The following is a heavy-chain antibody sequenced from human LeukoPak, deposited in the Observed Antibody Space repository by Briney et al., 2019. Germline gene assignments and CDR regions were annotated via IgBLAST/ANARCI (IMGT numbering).Heavy chain of an antibody. D-gene: IGHD5-18*01. CDR2: IYYSGST. V-gene: IGHV4-59*08. Sequence: PSETLSLTCIVSHGSISRYYWSWIRQPPGKGLEWIGHIYYSGSTEYSPSLKSRVTISVDTSENQVSLKVTSVTAADTAVYYCARLQNRGSDYGYDDAFDVWGQGTMVTVSS. CDR1: HGSISRYY. J-gene: IGHJ3*01. CDR3: ARLQNRGSDYGYDDAFDV.